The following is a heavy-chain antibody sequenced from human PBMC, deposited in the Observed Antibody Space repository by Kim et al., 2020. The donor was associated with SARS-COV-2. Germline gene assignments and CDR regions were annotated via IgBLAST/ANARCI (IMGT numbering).Heavy chain of an antibody. J-gene: IGHJ6*02. V-gene: IGHV3-48*03. CDR3: ASKGVVPATATRSNYYGMYV. CDR1: GFIFSNYE. D-gene: IGHD2-21*01. Sequence: GGSLRLSCAASGFIFSNYEMNWVRQAPGKGLEWLSYINVSASSIFYADSVKGRFTISRDDAKNSLHLRMNSLRADDTAVYYCASKGVVPATATRSNYYGMYVCGQGTTVIVSS. CDR2: INVSASSI.